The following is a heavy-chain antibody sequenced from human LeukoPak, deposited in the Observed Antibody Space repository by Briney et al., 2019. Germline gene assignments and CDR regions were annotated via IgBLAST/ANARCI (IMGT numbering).Heavy chain of an antibody. D-gene: IGHD3-22*01. CDR3: ARDPFPFPDSSGYYPY. V-gene: IGHV3-30*04. J-gene: IGHJ4*02. Sequence: GGSLRLSCAASGFTFSSYAMHWVRQAPGKGLEWVAVISYDGSNKYYADSVKGRFTISRDNSKNTLYLQMNSLRAEDTAVYYCARDPFPFPDSSGYYPYWGQGTLVTVSS. CDR2: ISYDGSNK. CDR1: GFTFSSYA.